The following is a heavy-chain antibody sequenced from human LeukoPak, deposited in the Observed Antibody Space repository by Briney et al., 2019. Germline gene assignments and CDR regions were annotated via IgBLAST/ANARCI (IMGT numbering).Heavy chain of an antibody. D-gene: IGHD3-3*01. V-gene: IGHV4-59*01. CDR3: ARGVVGAGDLLYYFDH. Sequence: SETLSLTCTVSGGSIRGFYWNWIRQPPGKGLEWIGYIYYTGSTFFYTGNTNYNPSLKSRTTISADTSKNRFSLKLTFVIAADTAVYYCARGVVGAGDLLYYFDHWGQGTRVTVSS. CDR2: IYYTGSTFFYTGNT. CDR1: GGSIRGFY. J-gene: IGHJ4*02.